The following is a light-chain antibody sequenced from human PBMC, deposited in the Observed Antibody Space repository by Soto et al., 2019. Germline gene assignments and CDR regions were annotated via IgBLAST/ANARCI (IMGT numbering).Light chain of an antibody. J-gene: IGKJ2*01. CDR1: QGVSSN. V-gene: IGKV3-15*01. CDR3: QQYNNWPYT. Sequence: VMTQSPGTLSVSPGERATLSCRASQGVSSNLAWYQQKPGQAPRLLMYGASTWHSGIPPRFSGSGSGTEFTLTISSLQSEDYAIYYCQQYNNWPYTFGRGTILEI. CDR2: GAS.